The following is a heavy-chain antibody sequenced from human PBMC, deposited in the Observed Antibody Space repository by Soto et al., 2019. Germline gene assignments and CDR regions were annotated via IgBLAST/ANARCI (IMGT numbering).Heavy chain of an antibody. D-gene: IGHD6-6*01. V-gene: IGHV4-34*01. CDR3: ARGRGIAARYGMDV. Sequence: QVQLQQWGAGLLKPSETLSLTCAVYGGSFSGYYWSWIRQPPGKGLEWIGEINHSGSTNYNPSLKSRVTLSVDASKNQFSLKLSSVTAADTAVYYCARGRGIAARYGMDVWGQGTTVTVSS. CDR1: GGSFSGYY. J-gene: IGHJ6*02. CDR2: INHSGST.